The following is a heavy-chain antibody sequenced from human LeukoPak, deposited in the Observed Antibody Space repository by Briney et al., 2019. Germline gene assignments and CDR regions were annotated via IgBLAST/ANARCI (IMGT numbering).Heavy chain of an antibody. V-gene: IGHV1-18*03. D-gene: IGHD3-9*01. CDR1: GYTFSTYG. J-gene: IGHJ4*02. CDR3: ARDRYYDVMTGYLAGVDY. Sequence: ASVKVSCKASGYTFSTYGLSWVRQAPGQGLEWMGWISAYTGNTNYAQKLQGRVTMTTDTSTSTAYMELRSLRSDDMAVYYCARDRYYDVMTGYLAGVDYWGQGTLVTVSS. CDR2: ISAYTGNT.